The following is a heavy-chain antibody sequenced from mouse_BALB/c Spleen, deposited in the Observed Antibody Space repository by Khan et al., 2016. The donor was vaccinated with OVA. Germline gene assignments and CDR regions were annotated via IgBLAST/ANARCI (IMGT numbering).Heavy chain of an antibody. CDR1: GYTFTSYD. Sequence: VQLQQSGPELVKPGASVKMSCKASGYTFTSYDMHWVKQKPGQGLEWIGYINPYNDYTKFNEKFKGKATLTSDKSSSTAYMELSSLTSEDSAVFYWTRSVLGRQTWFAYWGQGTLVTVSA. CDR3: TRSVLGRQTWFAY. V-gene: IGHV1S136*01. J-gene: IGHJ3*01. D-gene: IGHD3-1*01. CDR2: INPYNDYT.